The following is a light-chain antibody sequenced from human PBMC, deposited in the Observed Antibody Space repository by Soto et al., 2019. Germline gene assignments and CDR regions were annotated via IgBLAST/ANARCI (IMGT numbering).Light chain of an antibody. CDR1: QSLSSTY. CDR3: QHYGTSLRT. Sequence: EIVLTQSPGTLSLSPGERATLSCRDSQSLSSTYLAWYQQKPGQAPRLLIYGASSRATGIPDRFSGSGSGTDFALTISRLEPEDFAVYYCQHYGTSLRTFGQGTKVDIK. CDR2: GAS. V-gene: IGKV3-20*01. J-gene: IGKJ1*01.